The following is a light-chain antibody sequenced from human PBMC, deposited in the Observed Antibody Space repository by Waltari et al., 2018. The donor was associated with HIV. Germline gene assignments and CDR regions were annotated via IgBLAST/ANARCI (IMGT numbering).Light chain of an antibody. CDR3: QQYFLTPFT. V-gene: IGKV4-1*01. CDR2: LAS. J-gene: IGKJ4*01. Sequence: DIVMTQSPDSLAVSLGERATINCPSSQSVLASSANQHYLAWYQQRPGQPPTLLIYLASSRESGVPDRFSGSGSGTDFALTISSLQAEDVAVYYCQQYFLTPFTFGGGTKVEIK. CDR1: QSVLASSANQHY.